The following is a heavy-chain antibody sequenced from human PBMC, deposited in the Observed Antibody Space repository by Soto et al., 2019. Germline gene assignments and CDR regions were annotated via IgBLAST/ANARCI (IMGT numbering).Heavy chain of an antibody. CDR1: GVSVSGSSC. Sequence: SETLSLTCTVSGVSVSGSSCWTWIRQAPGKGLEWIGCIFYNGTTHYNPSLRSPVTISVDTSKNQFSLKVTSVTAADTAVYWCERDSRLLQIPSYNRYYYHGMDVWGQGTTVTVSS. CDR2: IFYNGTT. CDR3: ERDSRLLQIPSYNRYYYHGMDV. V-gene: IGHV4-61*01. J-gene: IGHJ6*02. D-gene: IGHD1-20*01.